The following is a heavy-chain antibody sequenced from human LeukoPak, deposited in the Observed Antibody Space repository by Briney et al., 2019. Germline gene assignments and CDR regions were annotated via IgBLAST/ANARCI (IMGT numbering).Heavy chain of an antibody. Sequence: GGSLRLSCAASGFTVSSNYMSWVRQAPGKGLEWISVIYSGGSTYYADSVKGRFTISRDNSKNTLYLQMNSLRAEDTAVYYCARDQNIAVAGSAMDWGQGTLVTVSS. J-gene: IGHJ4*02. CDR2: IYSGGST. CDR3: ARDQNIAVAGSAMD. D-gene: IGHD6-19*01. CDR1: GFTVSSNY. V-gene: IGHV3-53*01.